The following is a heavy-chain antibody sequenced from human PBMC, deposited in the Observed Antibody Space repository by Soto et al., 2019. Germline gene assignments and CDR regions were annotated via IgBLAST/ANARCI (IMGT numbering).Heavy chain of an antibody. D-gene: IGHD5-18*01. Sequence: TLDFTCTLSGAFMCSGVDYWTWIRQHPGKGLEWIGYIYYSGSTYYNPSLKSRVTISVDTSKNQFSLKLSSVTAADTAVYYCARDRFGYGYLNWGQGTLVTVSS. CDR2: IYYSGST. CDR3: ARDRFGYGYLN. CDR1: GAFMCSGVDY. V-gene: IGHV4-31*03. J-gene: IGHJ4*02.